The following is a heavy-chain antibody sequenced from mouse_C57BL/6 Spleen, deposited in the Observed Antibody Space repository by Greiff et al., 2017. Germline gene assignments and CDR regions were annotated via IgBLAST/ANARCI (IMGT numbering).Heavy chain of an antibody. J-gene: IGHJ2*01. Sequence: VQVVESGPELVKPGASVKISCKASGYAFSSSWMNWVKQRPGKGLEWIGRIYPGDGDTNYNGKFKGKATLTADKSSSTAYMQLSSLTSEDSAVYFCARYDYEGSYFDYWGQGTTLTVSS. CDR2: IYPGDGDT. V-gene: IGHV1-82*01. CDR1: GYAFSSSW. D-gene: IGHD2-4*01. CDR3: ARYDYEGSYFDY.